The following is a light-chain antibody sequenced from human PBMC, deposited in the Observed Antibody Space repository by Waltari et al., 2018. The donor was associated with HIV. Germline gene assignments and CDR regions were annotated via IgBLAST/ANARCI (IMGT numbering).Light chain of an antibody. V-gene: IGKV1-5*03. J-gene: IGKJ1*01. CDR1: QAISRW. CDR2: KAS. CDR3: QQYTTTWS. Sequence: IQMTQSPSALSASVGDRVTITCRASQAISRWMAWYQQKPGKAPKLLIYKASSLQGGVPSRFSGSGAGTEFTLTISSLQPEDLATYYCQQYTTTWSFGQGTKVELK.